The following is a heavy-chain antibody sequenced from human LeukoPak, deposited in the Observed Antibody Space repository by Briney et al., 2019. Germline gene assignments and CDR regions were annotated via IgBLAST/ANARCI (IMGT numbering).Heavy chain of an antibody. CDR1: GFTLSSYS. J-gene: IGHJ4*02. D-gene: IGHD3-16*01. Sequence: GGSLRLSCAASGFTLSSYSMNWVRQAPGKGLEWGSSISSSSSSIYYADTVKGRFTISRDNAKNSLYLQMNSLRAEDTAVYYCASHPFHGVYWGQGTLVTDSS. CDR3: ASHPFHGVY. CDR2: ISSSSSSI. V-gene: IGHV3-21*01.